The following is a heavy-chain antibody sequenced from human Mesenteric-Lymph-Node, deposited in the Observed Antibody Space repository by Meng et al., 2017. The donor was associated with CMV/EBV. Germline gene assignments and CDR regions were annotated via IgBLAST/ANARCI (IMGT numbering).Heavy chain of an antibody. V-gene: IGHV4-59*12. Sequence: SETLSLTCTVSGGSMSSYYWSWIRQPPGKGLEWIGYIYSSGSTSYSPSLKSRVTMSVDTPKNQFSLKLTSVTAADTAVYYCARGGRDIVATIRRKYYFDYWGQGTLVTVSS. CDR2: IYSSGST. CDR1: GGSMSSYY. J-gene: IGHJ4*02. D-gene: IGHD5-12*01. CDR3: ARGGRDIVATIRRKYYFDY.